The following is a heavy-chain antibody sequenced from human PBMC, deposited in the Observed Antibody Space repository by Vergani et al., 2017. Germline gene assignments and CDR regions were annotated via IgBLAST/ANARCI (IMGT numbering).Heavy chain of an antibody. CDR2: ISGSGGST. V-gene: IGHV3-23*01. Sequence: EVQLLGSGGGLVQPGGSLRLSCAASGFTFSSYAMSWVRQAPGKGLEWVSAISGSGGSTYYADSVKGRFTISRDNSKNTPYLQMNSLRAEDTAVYYCAKERGITIFGVALDAFDIWGQGTMVTVSS. D-gene: IGHD3-3*01. CDR1: GFTFSSYA. CDR3: AKERGITIFGVALDAFDI. J-gene: IGHJ3*02.